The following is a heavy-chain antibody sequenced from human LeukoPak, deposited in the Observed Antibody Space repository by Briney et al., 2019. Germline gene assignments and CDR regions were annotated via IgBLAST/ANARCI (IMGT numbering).Heavy chain of an antibody. CDR2: IYPGDSDT. CDR1: GYIFTSYW. Sequence: GESLQISCKGSGYIFTSYWIGWVRQMPGKGLEWMGIIYPGDSDTRYSPSFQGQVTISADKSISTAYLQWSSLKASDTAMYYCARQAWWETTTGAFDIWGQGTMVTVSS. D-gene: IGHD1-26*01. J-gene: IGHJ3*02. CDR3: ARQAWWETTTGAFDI. V-gene: IGHV5-51*01.